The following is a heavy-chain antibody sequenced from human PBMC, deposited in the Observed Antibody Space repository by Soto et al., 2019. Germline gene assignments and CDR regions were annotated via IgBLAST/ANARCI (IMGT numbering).Heavy chain of an antibody. CDR2: IYPGDSDT. V-gene: IGHV5-51*01. CDR1: GYSFTSYW. CDR3: ARHILPGIGGAADAFDI. Sequence: GESLNISCKGSGYSFTSYWLGWVRQIPGKGLDWMGIIYPGDSDTRYSPSFQGQVTISADKSISTAYLQWSSLKASDTAMYYCARHILPGIGGAADAFDIWGQGTMVTVSS. J-gene: IGHJ3*02. D-gene: IGHD6-13*01.